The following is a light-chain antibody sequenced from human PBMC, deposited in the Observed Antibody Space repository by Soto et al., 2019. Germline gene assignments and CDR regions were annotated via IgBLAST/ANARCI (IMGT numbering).Light chain of an antibody. V-gene: IGKV1-17*01. CDR1: QGMRND. Sequence: DIQMTQSPSSLSASVGDRVTITCRPSQGMRNDLAWYQQRPGKAPKRLIYAAPSMESGVPSRFSSSGSGTDLTLTISSLQPEDFATYCCLHHNTYPWTLGQGTKVEIK. J-gene: IGKJ1*01. CDR3: LHHNTYPWT. CDR2: AAP.